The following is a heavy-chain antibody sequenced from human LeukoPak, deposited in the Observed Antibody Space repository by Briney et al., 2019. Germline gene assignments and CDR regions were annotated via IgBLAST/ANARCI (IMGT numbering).Heavy chain of an antibody. CDR1: GGSISSSSYY. Sequence: SETLSLTCTVSGGSISSSSYYWGWIRQPPGKGLEWIGSIHYSGSTYYNPSLKSRVTISVDTSKNQFSLKLSSVTAADTAVYYCARVPAAGILAFDIWGQGTMVTVSS. D-gene: IGHD6-13*01. J-gene: IGHJ3*02. V-gene: IGHV4-39*07. CDR2: IHYSGST. CDR3: ARVPAAGILAFDI.